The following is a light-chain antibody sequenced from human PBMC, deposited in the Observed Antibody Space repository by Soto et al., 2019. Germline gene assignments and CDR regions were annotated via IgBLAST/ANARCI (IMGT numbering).Light chain of an antibody. Sequence: DIQMTQSPSSLSASVGDRVTLTCRASETIGTYLTWYQQKPGKAPKLLIYSASRLETGVPSRFSASGSGTDFALTISSLQPDDFATYYCQQSFSSPFPFGPGT. CDR1: ETIGTY. CDR3: QQSFSSPFP. V-gene: IGKV1-39*01. J-gene: IGKJ3*01. CDR2: SAS.